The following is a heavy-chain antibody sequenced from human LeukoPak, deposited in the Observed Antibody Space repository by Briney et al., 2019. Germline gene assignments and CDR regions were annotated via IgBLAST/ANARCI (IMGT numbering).Heavy chain of an antibody. CDR2: INTNTGNP. J-gene: IGHJ5*02. D-gene: IGHD3-3*01. Sequence: ASVKVSCKASGYTFTSYAMNWVRQAPGQGLEWMGWINTNTGNPTYAQGFTGRFVFSLDTSVSTAYLQISSLKAEDTAVYYCARRPFGVVHLVGFDPWGQGTLVTVSS. V-gene: IGHV7-4-1*02. CDR3: ARRPFGVVHLVGFDP. CDR1: GYTFTSYA.